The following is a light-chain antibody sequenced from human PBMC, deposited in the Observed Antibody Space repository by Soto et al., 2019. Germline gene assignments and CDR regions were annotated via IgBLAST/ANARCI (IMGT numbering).Light chain of an antibody. Sequence: QSVLTQPPSTSGTPGQRVTISCSGTSSNIASNYVYWYQHLPGTAPKLLIYNINQRPSGVPDRFSGSKSGSSASLAISGLRSEDEADYYCAAWDNSLSCVVFGGGTKVTVL. CDR2: NIN. J-gene: IGLJ2*01. CDR3: AAWDNSLSCVV. V-gene: IGLV1-47*02. CDR1: SSNIASNY.